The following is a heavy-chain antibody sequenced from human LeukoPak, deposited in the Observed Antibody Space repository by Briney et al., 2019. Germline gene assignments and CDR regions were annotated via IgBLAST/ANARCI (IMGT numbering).Heavy chain of an antibody. D-gene: IGHD3-22*01. CDR2: IYHSGST. Sequence: RASETLSLTCTVSGYSISSGYYWGWIRQPPGKGLEWIGSIYHSGSTYYNPSLKSRVTISVDTSKNQFSLKLSSVTAADTAVYYCARGSPEYYYDSSGWYFDYWGQGTLVTVSP. CDR3: ARGSPEYYYDSSGWYFDY. CDR1: GYSISSGYY. J-gene: IGHJ4*02. V-gene: IGHV4-38-2*02.